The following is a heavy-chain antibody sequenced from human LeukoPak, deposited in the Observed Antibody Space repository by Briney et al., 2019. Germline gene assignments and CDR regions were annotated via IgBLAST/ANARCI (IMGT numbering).Heavy chain of an antibody. CDR2: IKQDGSEK. CDR1: GFTFSNYW. J-gene: IGHJ4*02. Sequence: GGSLRLSCAASGFTFSNYWMSWVRRAPGKGLEWVANIKQDGSEKYYVDSVKGRFTISRDNTKNSLYLQMNSLRAEDTAVFYCARESGVRLGELSSDWGQGTQVTVSS. CDR3: ARESGVRLGELSSD. V-gene: IGHV3-7*01. D-gene: IGHD3-16*02.